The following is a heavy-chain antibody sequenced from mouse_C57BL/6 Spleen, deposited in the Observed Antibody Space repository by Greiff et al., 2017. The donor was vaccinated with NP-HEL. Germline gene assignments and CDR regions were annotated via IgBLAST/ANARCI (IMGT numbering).Heavy chain of an antibody. Sequence: VKLVESGPGLVAPSQSLSITCTVSGFSLTSYAISWVRQPPGKGLEWLGVIWTGGGTNYNSALKSRLSISKDNSKSQVFLKMNSLQTDDTARYYCARNRNIVYDYDGYFDYWGQGTTLTVSS. CDR1: GFSLTSYA. CDR3: ARNRNIVYDYDGYFDY. D-gene: IGHD2-4*01. V-gene: IGHV2-9-1*01. J-gene: IGHJ2*01. CDR2: IWTGGGT.